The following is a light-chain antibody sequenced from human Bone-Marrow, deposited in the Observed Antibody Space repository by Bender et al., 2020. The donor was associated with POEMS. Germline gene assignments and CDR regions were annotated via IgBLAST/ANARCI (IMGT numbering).Light chain of an antibody. V-gene: IGLV2-23*02. J-gene: IGLJ2*01. CDR1: SSDVGNYNL. CDR3: CSYVDGGTFV. Sequence: QSALTQPASVSGSPGQSITISCTGTSSDVGNYNLVSWYQQYPGKAPQLLIYDVTKRPSGISSRFSGSKSGNTASLTISGLQAEDEADYYCCSYVDGGTFVFGGGTKLTVL. CDR2: DVT.